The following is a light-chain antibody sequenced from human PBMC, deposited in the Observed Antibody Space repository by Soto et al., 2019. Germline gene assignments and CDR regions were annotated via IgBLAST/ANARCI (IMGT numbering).Light chain of an antibody. CDR1: QSVSSSY. CDR2: GAA. V-gene: IGKV3-20*01. CDR3: QQYAGSPRT. J-gene: IGKJ1*01. Sequence: EIVLTQSPGTLSLSPVERATRSCRASQSVSSSYLASYQKKPGQAPRLLLYGAASRATGITDRFSGSGSGTDFTLTISRLEPEDFAVYYCQQYAGSPRTFGQGTKVEIK.